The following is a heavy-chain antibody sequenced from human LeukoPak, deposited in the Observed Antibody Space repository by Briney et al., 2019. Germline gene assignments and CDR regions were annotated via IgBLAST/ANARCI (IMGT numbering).Heavy chain of an antibody. CDR3: ARDSGGNSRYFDY. CDR2: IYYSGST. V-gene: IGHV4-59*01. CDR1: GGSISSYY. Sequence: SETLSLTCTVSGGSISSYYWSWIRQPPGKGLEWIGYIYYSGSTNYNPSLKSRVTISVDTSKNQFSLKLSSVTAADTAVYYCARDSGGNSRYFDYWGQGTLVTVSS. J-gene: IGHJ4*02. D-gene: IGHD4-23*01.